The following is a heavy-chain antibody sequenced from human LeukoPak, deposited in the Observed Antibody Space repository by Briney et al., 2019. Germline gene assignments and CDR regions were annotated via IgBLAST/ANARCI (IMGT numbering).Heavy chain of an antibody. D-gene: IGHD1-1*01. CDR1: GLTFNNAW. CDR2: IKSKTYGGTT. CDR3: ATSGQHWDVFDY. V-gene: IGHV3-15*01. Sequence: GGSLRLSCAASGLTFNNAWMSWVRQVPGKGLEWIGRIKSKTYGGTTDYAATVKGRFTISRDDSKNTLYLQMNSLKSEDTAVYQCATSGQHWDVFDYWGQGTLVTVSS. J-gene: IGHJ4*02.